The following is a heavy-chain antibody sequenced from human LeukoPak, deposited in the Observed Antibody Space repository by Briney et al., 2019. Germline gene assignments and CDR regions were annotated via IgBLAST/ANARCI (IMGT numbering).Heavy chain of an antibody. CDR1: GGSISSGGYY. D-gene: IGHD3-22*01. V-gene: IGHV4-31*03. J-gene: IGHJ4*02. CDR2: IYYSGST. Sequence: NPSQTLSLTCTVSGGSISSGGYYWSWIRQHPGKGLEWIGYIYYSGSTYYNPSPKSRVTISVDTSKNQFSLKLSSVTAADTAVYYCARASSGYYYDYWGQGTLVTVSS. CDR3: ARASSGYYYDY.